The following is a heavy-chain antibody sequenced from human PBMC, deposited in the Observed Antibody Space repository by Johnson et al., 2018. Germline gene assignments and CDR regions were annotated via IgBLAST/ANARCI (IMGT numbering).Heavy chain of an antibody. Sequence: VQLVESGGGLVQPGRSLRLSCAASGFTFDDYAMHWVRQAPGKGLEWVSGISWNSGSIGYADSVKGRFTISRDNSKNTLYLQMNSLRAEDTAVYYCARAYDFWSGYSVYGRDVWGQGTTVTVSS. CDR3: ARAYDFWSGYSVYGRDV. CDR2: ISWNSGSI. V-gene: IGHV3-9*01. D-gene: IGHD3-3*01. J-gene: IGHJ6*02. CDR1: GFTFDDYA.